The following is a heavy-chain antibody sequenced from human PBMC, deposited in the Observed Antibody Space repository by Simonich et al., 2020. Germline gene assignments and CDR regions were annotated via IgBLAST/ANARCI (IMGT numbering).Heavy chain of an antibody. CDR1: GFTFSSSS. CDR3: ARNSSYYAFDI. CDR2: ISSSSSTI. Sequence: EVQLVESGGGLVQPGGSLILSCAASGFTFSSSSMNWVRQAPGKGLEWVSYISSSSSTIYYADAVKGRFTISRDNAKNSLYLQMNSLRAEDTAVYYCARNSSYYAFDIWGQGTMVTVSS. V-gene: IGHV3-48*01. J-gene: IGHJ3*02. D-gene: IGHD5-12*01.